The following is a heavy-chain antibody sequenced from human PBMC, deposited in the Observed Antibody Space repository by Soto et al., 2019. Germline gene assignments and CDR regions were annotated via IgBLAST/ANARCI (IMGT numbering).Heavy chain of an antibody. CDR1: GGSISSGGYY. V-gene: IGHV4-31*03. J-gene: IGHJ5*02. Sequence: SETLSLTCTVSGGSISSGGYYWSWIRQHPGKGLEWIGYIYYSGSTYYNPSLKSRVTISVDTSKNQFSLKLSSVTAADTAVYYCARVGVVVTAIPHWFDPWGQGTLVTVSS. D-gene: IGHD2-21*02. CDR2: IYYSGST. CDR3: ARVGVVVTAIPHWFDP.